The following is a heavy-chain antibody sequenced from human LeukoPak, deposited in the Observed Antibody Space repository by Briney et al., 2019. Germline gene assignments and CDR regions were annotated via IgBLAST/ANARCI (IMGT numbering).Heavy chain of an antibody. D-gene: IGHD2-2*01. J-gene: IGHJ4*02. Sequence: GRSLRLSCAASGFTFSSYAMHWVRQAPGKGLEWVAVISYDGSNKYYADSVKGRFTISRDNSKNTLYLQMNSLRAEDTAVYYCAKAYCSSSSCSSDYWGQGTLVTVSS. V-gene: IGHV3-30*04. CDR3: AKAYCSSSSCSSDY. CDR2: ISYDGSNK. CDR1: GFTFSSYA.